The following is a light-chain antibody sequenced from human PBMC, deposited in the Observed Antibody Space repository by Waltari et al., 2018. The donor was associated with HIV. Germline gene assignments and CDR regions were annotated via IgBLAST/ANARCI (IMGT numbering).Light chain of an antibody. CDR3: SAWDSSLSALV. V-gene: IGLV10-54*01. CDR1: SNNVGNQG. J-gene: IGLJ3*02. CDR2: RNN. Sequence: QAGLTQPPSVSKGLRQTATLTCTGNSNNVGNQGAAWLQQHQGHPPKLLSYRNNNRPSGISEGLSASRSGNTASLTITGLQPEDEADYYCSAWDSSLSALVFGGGTKLTVL.